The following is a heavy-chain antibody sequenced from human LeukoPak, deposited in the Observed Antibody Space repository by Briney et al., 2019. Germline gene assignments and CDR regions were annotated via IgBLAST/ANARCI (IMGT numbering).Heavy chain of an antibody. J-gene: IGHJ4*02. CDR2: ITGNGGTT. Sequence: GGSLRLSCAASGFSFSNYGMNWVRQAPGKGLEWVSGITGNGGTTYYADSVKGLFTISRDNSRNTVYLQMNSLRADDTAVYYCAKDARRTFGLSSGLYRGSYYFDYWGQGTLVTVSS. V-gene: IGHV3-23*01. CDR1: GFSFSNYG. CDR3: AKDARRTFGLSSGLYRGSYYFDY. D-gene: IGHD6-19*01.